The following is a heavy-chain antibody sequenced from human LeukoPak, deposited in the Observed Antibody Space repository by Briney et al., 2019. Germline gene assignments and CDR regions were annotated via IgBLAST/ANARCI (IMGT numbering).Heavy chain of an antibody. Sequence: PSETLSLTCTFSGGSISSGGYYWSWIRQHPGKGLEWIGYIYYSGSTYYNPSLKSRVTISVDTSKNQFSLRLSSVAAADTAVYHCARCYSDALRAFDIWGQGTMVTVSS. CDR1: GGSISSGGYY. CDR2: IYYSGST. CDR3: ARCYSDALRAFDI. V-gene: IGHV4-31*03. D-gene: IGHD2-15*01. J-gene: IGHJ3*02.